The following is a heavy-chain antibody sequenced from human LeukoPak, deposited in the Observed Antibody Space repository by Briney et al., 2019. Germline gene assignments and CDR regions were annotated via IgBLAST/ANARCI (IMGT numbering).Heavy chain of an antibody. J-gene: IGHJ4*02. CDR2: IYTSGST. Sequence: PSETLSLTCTVSGGSISSYYWSWIRQPAGKGLEWIGRIYTSGSTNYNPSLKSRVTMSVDTSKNQFSLKLSSVTAADTAVYYCARDQTWVGATTFFDYWGQGTLVTVSS. CDR1: GGSISSYY. D-gene: IGHD1-26*01. V-gene: IGHV4-4*07. CDR3: ARDQTWVGATTFFDY.